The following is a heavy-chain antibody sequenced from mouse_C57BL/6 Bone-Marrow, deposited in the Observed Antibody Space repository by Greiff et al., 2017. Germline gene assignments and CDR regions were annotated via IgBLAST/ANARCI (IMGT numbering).Heavy chain of an antibody. J-gene: IGHJ2*01. V-gene: IGHV5-6*01. D-gene: IGHD1-1*01. CDR2: ISSGGSYT. CDR3: ARAGDYGSILYYFDY. Sequence: EVHLVESGGDLVKPGGSLKLSCAASGFTFSSYGMSWVRQTPDKRLEWVATISSGGSYTYYPDSVKGRFTISRDNAKNTLYLQMSSLKSEDTAMYYCARAGDYGSILYYFDYWGQGTTLTVSS. CDR1: GFTFSSYG.